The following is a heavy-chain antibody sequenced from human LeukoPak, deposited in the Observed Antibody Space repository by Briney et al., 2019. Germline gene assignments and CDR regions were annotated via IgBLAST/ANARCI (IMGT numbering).Heavy chain of an antibody. D-gene: IGHD2-21*02. CDR3: ARWRYCGGDCYPSAFDI. V-gene: IGHV4-61*01. CDR2: IYYSGSA. Sequence: PSETLSLTCTVSGGSVSSGSYYWSWIRQPPGKGLEWIGYIYYSGSAKYNPSLKSRFTISVDTSKNQFSLKLTSVTAADTAVYYCARWRYCGGDCYPSAFDIWGQGTMVTVSS. CDR1: GGSVSSGSYY. J-gene: IGHJ3*02.